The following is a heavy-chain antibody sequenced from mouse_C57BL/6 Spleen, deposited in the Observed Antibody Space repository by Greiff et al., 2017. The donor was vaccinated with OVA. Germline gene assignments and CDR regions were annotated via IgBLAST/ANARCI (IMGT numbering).Heavy chain of an antibody. Sequence: VQLQESGPELVKPGASVKISCKASGYAFSSSWMNWVKQRPGKGLEWIGRIYPGDGDTNYNGKFKGKATLTADKSSSTAYMQLSSLTSEDSAFYFCARDGYFDYWGQGTTLTVSS. CDR1: GYAFSSSW. CDR3: ARDGYFDY. V-gene: IGHV1-82*01. J-gene: IGHJ2*01. CDR2: IYPGDGDT.